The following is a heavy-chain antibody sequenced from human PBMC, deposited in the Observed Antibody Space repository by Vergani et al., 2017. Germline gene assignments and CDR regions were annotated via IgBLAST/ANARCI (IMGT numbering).Heavy chain of an antibody. CDR3: AKSEGSGSQNRRTDY. V-gene: IGHV3-23*01. Sequence: EVQLLESGGGLVQPGGSLRLSCAASGFTFSNYAMSWVRQALGKGLEWVSTIRGSGGSTNYADSVKGRFTISRDNSKNTLNLQMNSLRAEDTAVYYCAKSEGSGSQNRRTDYWDQRILVTVSS. CDR1: GFTFSNYA. D-gene: IGHD1-26*01. J-gene: IGHJ4*01. CDR2: IRGSGGST.